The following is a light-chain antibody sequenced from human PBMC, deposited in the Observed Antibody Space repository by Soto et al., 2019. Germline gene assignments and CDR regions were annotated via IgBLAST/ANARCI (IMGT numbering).Light chain of an antibody. V-gene: IGKV1-39*01. CDR2: AAS. Sequence: DIQMTQSPSSLSASVGDRVTITCRASQSMSSYLTWYQQKPGKAPKLLTYAASSLQSGVTSRFSGSASGTDFTLSISSLQPEDFATYYCQQSYSTPPTFGGGTKVEI. CDR1: QSMSSY. CDR3: QQSYSTPPT. J-gene: IGKJ4*01.